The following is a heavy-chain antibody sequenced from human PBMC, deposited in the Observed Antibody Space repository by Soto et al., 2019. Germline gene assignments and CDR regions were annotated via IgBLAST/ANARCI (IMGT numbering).Heavy chain of an antibody. CDR1: GGSISSGGYS. CDR3: ARISIFGVVFDY. Sequence: SETLSLTCAVSGGSISSGGYSWSWIRQPPGKGLEWIRYIYHSGSTYYNPSLKSRVTISVDRSKNQFSLKLSSVTAADTAVYYCARISIFGVVFDYWGQGTLVTVSS. CDR2: IYHSGST. V-gene: IGHV4-30-2*01. D-gene: IGHD3-3*01. J-gene: IGHJ4*02.